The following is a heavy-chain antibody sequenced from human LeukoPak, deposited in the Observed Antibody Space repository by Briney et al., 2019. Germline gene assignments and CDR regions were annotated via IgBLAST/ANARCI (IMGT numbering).Heavy chain of an antibody. D-gene: IGHD5-12*01. J-gene: IGHJ6*03. CDR2: IHSSGST. CDR1: GGSISSYY. Sequence: SETLSLTCTVSGGSISSYYWSWIRQPAGKGLEWIGRIHSSGSTNYNPSLKSRVTISVDTSKNQFSLKLSSVTAADTAVYYCARGYSGYDYYMDVWGKGTTVTISS. V-gene: IGHV4-4*07. CDR3: ARGYSGYDYYMDV.